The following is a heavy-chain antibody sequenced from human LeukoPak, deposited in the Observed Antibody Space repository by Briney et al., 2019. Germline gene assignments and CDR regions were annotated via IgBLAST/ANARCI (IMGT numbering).Heavy chain of an antibody. J-gene: IGHJ4*02. V-gene: IGHV3-33*06. CDR2: IWHDGSNK. Sequence: GRSLRLSCAASGFTFNSYGIHWVRRAPGKGLEWVAVIWHDGSNKYYADSVKGRFTISRDNSKNTLYLQMNSLRAEDTAVYYCAKAAGYSSGWPFEYWGQGTLVTVSS. D-gene: IGHD6-19*01. CDR3: AKAAGYSSGWPFEY. CDR1: GFTFNSYG.